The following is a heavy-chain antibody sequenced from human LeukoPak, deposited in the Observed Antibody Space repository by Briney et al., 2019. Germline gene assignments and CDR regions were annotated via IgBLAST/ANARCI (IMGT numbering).Heavy chain of an antibody. Sequence: SETLSLTCAVYGGSFSGYYWSWIRQPPGRGLEWIGEINHSGSTNYNPSLKSRVTISVDTSKNQFSLKLSSVTAADTAVYYCARGSHGSASAPTISNY. CDR3: ARGSHGSASAPTISNY. CDR2: INHSGST. D-gene: IGHD1-26*01. CDR1: GGSFSGYY. J-gene: IGHJ4*01. V-gene: IGHV4-34*01.